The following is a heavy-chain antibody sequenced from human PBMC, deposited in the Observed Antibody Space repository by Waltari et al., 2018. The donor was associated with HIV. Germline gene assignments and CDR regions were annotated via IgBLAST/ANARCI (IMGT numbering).Heavy chain of an antibody. Sequence: EVQLVESGGGLVQPGGSLRLSCAASGFTFSSYSMNWVRQAPGKGLEWVSYISSSSSTIYYADSVKGRFTISRDNAKNSLYLQMNSLRDEDTAVYYCARPYDSSGRLHLASFGYWGQGTLVTVSS. J-gene: IGHJ4*02. CDR1: GFTFSSYS. CDR2: ISSSSSTI. D-gene: IGHD3-22*01. CDR3: ARPYDSSGRLHLASFGY. V-gene: IGHV3-48*02.